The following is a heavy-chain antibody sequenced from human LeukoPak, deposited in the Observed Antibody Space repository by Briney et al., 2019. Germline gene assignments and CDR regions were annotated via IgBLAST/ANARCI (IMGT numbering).Heavy chain of an antibody. J-gene: IGHJ4*02. D-gene: IGHD5-18*01. CDR3: ARHLSGVTGYTYGRGIDY. V-gene: IGHV3-7*01. CDR1: GFSLSNYA. Sequence: GKSLRLSCAASGFSLSNYAMHWVRQAPGKGLEWVANIKKDGSEKYYVDSVKGRFTISRDNAKTSLYLQMNSLRAEDTAVYYCARHLSGVTGYTYGRGIDYWGQGTLVTVSS. CDR2: IKKDGSEK.